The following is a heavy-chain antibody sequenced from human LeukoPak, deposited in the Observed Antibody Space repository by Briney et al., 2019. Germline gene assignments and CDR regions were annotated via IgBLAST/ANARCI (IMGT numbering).Heavy chain of an antibody. J-gene: IGHJ4*02. CDR1: GGSISGSSYY. V-gene: IGHV4-61*02. CDR2: MYTSGST. Sequence: PSETLSLTCTVSGGSISGSSYYWNWIRQPAGKGLEWIGRMYTSGSTNYNPSLKSRVTISVDTSKNQFSLKLSFVTAADTAVYYCARAPIMITFGGVIVNGGYFDYWGQGTLVTVSS. D-gene: IGHD3-16*02. CDR3: ARAPIMITFGGVIVNGGYFDY.